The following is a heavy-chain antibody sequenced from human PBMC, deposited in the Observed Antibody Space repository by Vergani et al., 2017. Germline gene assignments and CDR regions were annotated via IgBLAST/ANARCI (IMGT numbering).Heavy chain of an antibody. CDR1: GFTFSSYA. V-gene: IGHV3-23*04. CDR2: ISGSGGST. Sequence: EVQLVESGGGLVQPGGSLRLSCAASGFTFSSYAMSWVRQAPGKGLEWVSAISGSGGSTYYADSVKGRFTISRDNSKNTLYLQMNSLRSDDTAVYYCARDPLAGYQLPNDYYYYGMDVWGQGTTVTVSS. D-gene: IGHD2-2*01. CDR3: ARDPLAGYQLPNDYYYYGMDV. J-gene: IGHJ6*02.